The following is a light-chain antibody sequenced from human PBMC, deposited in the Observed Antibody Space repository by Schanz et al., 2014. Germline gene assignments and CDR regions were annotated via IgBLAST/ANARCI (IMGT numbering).Light chain of an antibody. CDR2: GAS. CDR1: ETVSVDY. V-gene: IGKV3-20*01. J-gene: IGKJ2*01. Sequence: EIVLTQSPGTLSLSPGEGATLSCRASETVSVDYLAWYQQIPGQAPRLLIYGASTRATGVPDRFSGSGSGTDFTLTISRLEPEDFAVYYCQQYGSSPRTFGQGTKLEIK. CDR3: QQYGSSPRT.